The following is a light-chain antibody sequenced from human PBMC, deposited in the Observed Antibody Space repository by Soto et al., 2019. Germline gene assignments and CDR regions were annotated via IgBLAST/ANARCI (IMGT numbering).Light chain of an antibody. J-gene: IGKJ5*01. CDR1: QTVSRH. CDR2: GAS. V-gene: IGKV3-15*01. CDR3: QQYSTWPLIT. Sequence: EIVMTQSPGTLSVSPGERATLSCRASQTVSRHLAWYQQRPGQAPRLLIFGASTRSTGIPDRFSGSGSGTDSTLTIAFLQSEDFAVYYCQQYSTWPLITFGPGTRLDIK.